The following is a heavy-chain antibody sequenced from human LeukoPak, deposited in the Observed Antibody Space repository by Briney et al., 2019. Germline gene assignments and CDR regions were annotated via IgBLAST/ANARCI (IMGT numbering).Heavy chain of an antibody. CDR2: IYYSGST. V-gene: IGHV4-59*01. CDR1: GGSISSYY. D-gene: IGHD3-10*01. Sequence: SETLSLTCTVSGGSISSYYWSWIRQPPGKGLEWIGYIYYSGSTNYNPSLKSRVTISVDTSKNQFSLKLSSVTAADTAVYYCARSSQGVWFGESYYYYGMDVWGQGTTVTVSS. J-gene: IGHJ6*02. CDR3: ARSSQGVWFGESYYYYGMDV.